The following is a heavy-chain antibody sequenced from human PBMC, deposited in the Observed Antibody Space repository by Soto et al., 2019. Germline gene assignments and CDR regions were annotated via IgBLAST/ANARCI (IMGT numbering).Heavy chain of an antibody. Sequence: QVQLQESGPGLVKPSGTLSLTCAVSGGSISSSNWWRWVRQPPGKGLEWIGEIYHSGSTNYNPSLKSRVTISVDKSKNQLSLKLSSVTAADTAVYYCATVNISSWAYYFDYWGQGTLVTVSS. V-gene: IGHV4-4*02. CDR2: IYHSGST. CDR1: GGSISSSNW. J-gene: IGHJ4*02. CDR3: ATVNISSWAYYFDY. D-gene: IGHD6-13*01.